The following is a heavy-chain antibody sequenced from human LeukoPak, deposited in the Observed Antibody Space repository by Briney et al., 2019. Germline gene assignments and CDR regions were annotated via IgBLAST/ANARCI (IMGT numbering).Heavy chain of an antibody. J-gene: IGHJ6*02. D-gene: IGHD3-16*01. V-gene: IGHV7-4-1*02. CDR2: INTNTGNP. CDR3: ARVYDELYYYYGMDV. CDR1: GYTFTSYA. Sequence: ASVKVSCKASGYTFTSYAMNWVRQAPGQGLEWMGWINTNTGNPTYAQGFTGRFVFSLDTSVSTAYLQISSLKAEDTAVYYCARVYDELYYYYGMDVWGQGTTVTVSS.